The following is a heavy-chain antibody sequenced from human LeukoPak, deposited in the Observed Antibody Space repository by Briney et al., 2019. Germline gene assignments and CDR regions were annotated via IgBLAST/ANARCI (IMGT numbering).Heavy chain of an antibody. J-gene: IGHJ3*02. Sequence: SETLSLTCTVSGGSISSYYWSWLRQPPGKGLEGIGYIYYSGRTNYNPSLKSRVTISVDTSKNQFSLKLSSVTAADTAVYYCARYAMVRGVIRAPFAFDIWGQGTMVTVSS. CDR1: GGSISSYY. D-gene: IGHD3-10*01. CDR3: ARYAMVRGVIRAPFAFDI. V-gene: IGHV4-59*01. CDR2: IYYSGRT.